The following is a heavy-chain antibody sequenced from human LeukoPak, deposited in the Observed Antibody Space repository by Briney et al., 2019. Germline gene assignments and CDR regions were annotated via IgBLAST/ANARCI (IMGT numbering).Heavy chain of an antibody. CDR2: ISGRDGNT. D-gene: IGHD5-12*01. V-gene: IGHV3-23*01. J-gene: IGHJ4*02. CDR1: GFTFSTYG. Sequence: PGGSLRLSCAASGFTFSTYGMNWVRQAPGEGLEWVSAISGRDGNTYYADSVKGRFTISRDDSKNTLYLQMKNLRAEDTAVYYCAKDGAWLRFDDWGQGILVTVSS. CDR3: AKDGAWLRFDD.